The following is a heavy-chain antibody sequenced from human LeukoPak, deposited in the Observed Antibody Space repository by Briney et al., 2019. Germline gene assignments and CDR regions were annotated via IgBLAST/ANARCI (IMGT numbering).Heavy chain of an antibody. D-gene: IGHD5-24*01. J-gene: IGHJ4*02. CDR3: ARVEMATITIDY. CDR1: GGSFSGYY. CDR2: INHSGST. Sequence: KPSETLSLTCAVYGGSFSGYYWSWIRQPPGKGLEWIGEINHSGSTNYNPSLKSRVTISVDTSKNQFSLKLSSVTAADTAVYYCARVEMATITIDYWGQGTLVTVSS. V-gene: IGHV4-34*01.